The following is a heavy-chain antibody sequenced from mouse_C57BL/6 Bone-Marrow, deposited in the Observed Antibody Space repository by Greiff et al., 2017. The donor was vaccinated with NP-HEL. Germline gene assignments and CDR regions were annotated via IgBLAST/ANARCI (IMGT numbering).Heavy chain of an antibody. CDR3: ARSLIYYPFAY. D-gene: IGHD1-1*01. CDR2: IDPSDSET. Sequence: QVQLQQSGAELVRPGSSVKLSCKASGYTFTSYWMHWVKQRPIQGLEWIGNIDPSDSETHYNQKFKDKATLTVDKSSSTAYMQLSSLTSGDSAVYYCARSLIYYPFAYWGQGTLVTVSA. V-gene: IGHV1-52*01. J-gene: IGHJ3*01. CDR1: GYTFTSYW.